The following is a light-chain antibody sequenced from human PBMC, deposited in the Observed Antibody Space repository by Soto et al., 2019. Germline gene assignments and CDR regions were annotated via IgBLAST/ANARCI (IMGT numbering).Light chain of an antibody. Sequence: QSALAQPASVSGSPGQSITISCTGTSSDVGAYNYVSWYQQHPGKAPKLMIYEVRGRPSGVSNRFSGSKSGNTASLTISGLQAEDVGDYFCSSYGSTSARYVFGTGTKVTVL. J-gene: IGLJ1*01. CDR1: SSDVGAYNY. V-gene: IGLV2-14*01. CDR3: SSYGSTSARYV. CDR2: EVR.